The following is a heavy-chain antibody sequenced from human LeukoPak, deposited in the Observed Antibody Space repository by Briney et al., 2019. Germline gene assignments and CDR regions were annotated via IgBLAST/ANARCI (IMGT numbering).Heavy chain of an antibody. CDR1: GFTFNSYG. CDR3: AKAREAWSGYSHFDY. D-gene: IGHD3-3*01. J-gene: IGHJ4*02. CDR2: ISGSGGST. V-gene: IGHV3-23*01. Sequence: GSLRLSCAASGFTFNSYGMHWVRQAPGKGLEWVSAISGSGGSTYYADSVKGRFTIPSNNSKNTLCLQMNSLRAEDTAVYYCAKAREAWSGYSHFDYWGQGTLVTVSS.